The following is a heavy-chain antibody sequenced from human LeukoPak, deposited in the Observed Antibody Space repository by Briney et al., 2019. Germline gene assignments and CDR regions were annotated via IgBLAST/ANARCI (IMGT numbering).Heavy chain of an antibody. V-gene: IGHV3-7*01. D-gene: IGHD6-19*01. CDR3: AREGQSSHSSGIHYYYYMDV. J-gene: IGHJ6*03. Sequence: PGGSLRLSCAASGFTFSSYWMSWVRQAPGKGLEWVANIKQDGSEKYYVDSVKDRFTISRDNAKNSLYLQMNSLRAEDTAVYYCAREGQSSHSSGIHYYYYMDVWGKGTTVTVSS. CDR2: IKQDGSEK. CDR1: GFTFSSYW.